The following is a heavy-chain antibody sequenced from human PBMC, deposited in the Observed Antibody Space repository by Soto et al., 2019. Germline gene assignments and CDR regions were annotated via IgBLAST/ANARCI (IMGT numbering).Heavy chain of an antibody. CDR3: AKDRGDYGGHFDY. V-gene: IGHV3-30*18. Sequence: GSLRLSCAASGFTFSSYGMHWVRQAPGKGLEWVAVISYDGSNKYYADSVKGRFTISRDNSKNTLYLQMNSLRAEDTAVYYCAKDRGDYGGHFDYWGQGTLVTVSS. J-gene: IGHJ4*02. CDR1: GFTFSSYG. CDR2: ISYDGSNK. D-gene: IGHD4-17*01.